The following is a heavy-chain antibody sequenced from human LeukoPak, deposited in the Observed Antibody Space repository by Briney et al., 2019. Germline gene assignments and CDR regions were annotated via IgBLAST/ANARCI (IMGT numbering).Heavy chain of an antibody. J-gene: IGHJ4*02. CDR2: IHTDGSST. V-gene: IGHV3-74*01. CDR1: GFTFRSYW. Sequence: GGSLRLSCAASGFTFRSYWMHWVRQAPGKGLVWVSRIHTDGSSTRYADSVKGRFTISRDNSKSTLYLQMNSLRTEDTAVYYCARDIAATGTYTDYWGQGTLVAVSS. CDR3: ARDIAATGTYTDY. D-gene: IGHD6-13*01.